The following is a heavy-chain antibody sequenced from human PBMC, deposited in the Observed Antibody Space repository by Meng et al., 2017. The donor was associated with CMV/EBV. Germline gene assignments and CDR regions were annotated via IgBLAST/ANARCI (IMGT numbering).Heavy chain of an antibody. CDR2: IIPILGIA. CDR1: GGTFSSYA. J-gene: IGHJ6*02. D-gene: IGHD1-26*01. V-gene: IGHV1-69*10. CDR3: ARDRRGSYSYYYGMDV. Sequence: SVKVSCKASGGTFSSYAISWVRQAPGQGLEWMGGIIPILGIANYAQKFQGRVTITADKSTSTAYMGLSSLRSEDTAVYYCARDRRGSYSYYYGMDVWGQGTTVTVSS.